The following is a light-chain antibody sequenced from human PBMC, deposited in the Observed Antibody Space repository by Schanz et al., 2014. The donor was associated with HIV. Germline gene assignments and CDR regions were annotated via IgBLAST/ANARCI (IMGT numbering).Light chain of an antibody. V-gene: IGKV1-9*01. J-gene: IGKJ4*01. CDR3: QQVDNYPLT. CDR2: AAS. CDR1: QDISNY. Sequence: DIQLTQSPAFLSASVGDRVTITCRASQDISNYLAWYQQKPGKAPKLLIYAASTLQSGVPSTFSGSGSGTVFTLTISSLQPEDFATYYCQQVDNYPLTFGGGTRVEIK.